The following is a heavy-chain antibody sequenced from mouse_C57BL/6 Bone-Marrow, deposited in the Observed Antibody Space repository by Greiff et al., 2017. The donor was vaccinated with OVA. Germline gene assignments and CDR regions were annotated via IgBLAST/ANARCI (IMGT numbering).Heavy chain of an antibody. Sequence: EVKLVESGGGLVKPGGSLKLSCAASGFTFSSYTMSWVRQTPEKRLEWVATISGGGGNPYYADSVKGRFPISRDNAKNTLYLQMSSLRSEDTALYYFARPGTGDYDYFDYWGQGTTLTVSS. CDR3: ARPGTGDYDYFDY. J-gene: IGHJ2*01. CDR1: GFTFSSYT. D-gene: IGHD2-4*01. CDR2: ISGGGGNP. V-gene: IGHV5-9*01.